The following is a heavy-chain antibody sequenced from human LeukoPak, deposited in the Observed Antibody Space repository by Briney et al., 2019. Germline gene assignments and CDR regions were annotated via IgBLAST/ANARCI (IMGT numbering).Heavy chain of an antibody. CDR2: ISSSSSTI. J-gene: IGHJ4*02. V-gene: IGHV3-48*04. Sequence: GGSLRLSCAASGFTFSSYSMNWVRQAPGKGLEWVSYISSSSSTIYYADSVKGRFTISRDNAKNSLYLQMNSLRAEDTALYYCAKRNWNDFDFWGQGTQVTVSS. CDR1: GFTFSSYS. CDR3: AKRNWNDFDF. D-gene: IGHD1-1*01.